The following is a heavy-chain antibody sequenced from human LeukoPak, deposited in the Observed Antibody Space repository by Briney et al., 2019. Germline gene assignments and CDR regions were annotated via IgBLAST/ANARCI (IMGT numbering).Heavy chain of an antibody. CDR2: INHSGST. D-gene: IGHD1-1*01. Sequence: SETLSLTCAVYGGSFSGYYWSWIRQPPGKGLEWIGEINHSGSTNYNPSLKSRVTISVDTSKNQFSLKLSSVTAADTAVYYCARDKDWKFDWGQGILVTVSS. J-gene: IGHJ4*02. V-gene: IGHV4-34*01. CDR3: ARDKDWKFD. CDR1: GGSFSGYY.